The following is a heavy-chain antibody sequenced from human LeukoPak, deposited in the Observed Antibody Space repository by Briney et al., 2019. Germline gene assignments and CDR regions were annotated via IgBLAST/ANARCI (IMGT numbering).Heavy chain of an antibody. CDR2: IYYSGST. CDR3: ARHPTQYDFWSGSVDYFDY. D-gene: IGHD3-3*01. J-gene: IGHJ4*02. Sequence: SETLSLTCTVSGGSISSSSYYWGWIRQPPGKGLEWIGSIYYSGSTYYNPSLKSRVTISVDTSKNQFSLKLSSVTAADTAVYYCARHPTQYDFWSGSVDYFDYWGQGTLVTVSS. V-gene: IGHV4-39*01. CDR1: GGSISSSSYY.